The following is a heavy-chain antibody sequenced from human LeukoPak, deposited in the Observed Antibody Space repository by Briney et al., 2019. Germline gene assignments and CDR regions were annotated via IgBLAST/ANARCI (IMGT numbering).Heavy chain of an antibody. Sequence: SVKVSCKASGGAFSANSISWVRQAPGQGLEWMGGIIIMFDTTNYAQKFQGRVTITADKPTRTVYMEVSSLRSEDTALYYCARGLSSGWYYFDYWGQGTLVTVSS. V-gene: IGHV1-69*06. D-gene: IGHD6-19*01. CDR2: IIIMFDTT. CDR1: GGAFSANS. CDR3: ARGLSSGWYYFDY. J-gene: IGHJ4*02.